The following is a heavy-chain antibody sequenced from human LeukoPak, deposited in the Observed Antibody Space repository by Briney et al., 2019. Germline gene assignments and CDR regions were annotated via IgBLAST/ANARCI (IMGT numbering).Heavy chain of an antibody. V-gene: IGHV1-8*01. CDR3: ARARAVAGTGWFDP. J-gene: IGHJ5*02. Sequence: ASVKVSCKASGYTFTSYDINWVRQATGQGLEWMRWMNPNSGNTGYAQKFQGRVTMTRNTSISTAYIELSSMRSEDTAVYYCARARAVAGTGWFDPWGQGTLVTVSS. CDR1: GYTFTSYD. D-gene: IGHD6-19*01. CDR2: MNPNSGNT.